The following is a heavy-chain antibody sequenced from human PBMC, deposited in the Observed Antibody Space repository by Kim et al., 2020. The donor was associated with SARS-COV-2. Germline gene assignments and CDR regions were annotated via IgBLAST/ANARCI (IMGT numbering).Heavy chain of an antibody. J-gene: IGHJ5*02. CDR3: ARGSMDYYDSSGYYGDWFDP. V-gene: IGHV5-10-1*01. CDR2: IDPSDSYT. CDR1: GYSFTSYW. D-gene: IGHD3-22*01. Sequence: GESLKISCKGSGYSFTSYWISWVRQMPGKGLEWMGRIDPSDSYTNYSPSFQGHVTISADKSISTAYLQWSSLKASDTAMYYCARGSMDYYDSSGYYGDWFDPWGQGTLVTVSS.